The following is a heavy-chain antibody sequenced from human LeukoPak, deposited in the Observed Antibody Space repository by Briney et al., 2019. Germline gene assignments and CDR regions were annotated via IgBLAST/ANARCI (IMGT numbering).Heavy chain of an antibody. V-gene: IGHV3-30*01. J-gene: IGHJ5*02. CDR2: ISYDGSNK. CDR1: GFTFSSYA. Sequence: GGSLRLSCAAPGFTFSSYAMHWVRQAPGKGLEWVAVISYDGSNKYYADSVKGRFTISRDNSKNTLYLQMNSLRAEDTAVYYCARDRLDCSGGSCYSGFDPWGQGTLVTVSS. CDR3: ARDRLDCSGGSCYSGFDP. D-gene: IGHD2-15*01.